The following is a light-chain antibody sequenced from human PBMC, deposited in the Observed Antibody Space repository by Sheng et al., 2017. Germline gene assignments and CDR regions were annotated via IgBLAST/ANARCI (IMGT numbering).Light chain of an antibody. CDR1: SSDVGGYNY. Sequence: QSALTQPPSASGSPGQSVTISCTGTSSDVGGYNYVSWYQQHPGKAPKLMIYEVSKRPSGVPDRFSGSKSGNTASLTVSGLQAEDEADYYCSSYTSSSTPSWVFGGGTKLTVL. CDR2: EVS. J-gene: IGLJ3*02. V-gene: IGLV2-8*01. CDR3: SSYTSSSTPSWV.